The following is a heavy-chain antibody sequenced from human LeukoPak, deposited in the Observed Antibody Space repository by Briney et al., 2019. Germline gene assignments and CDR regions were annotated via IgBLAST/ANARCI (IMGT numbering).Heavy chain of an antibody. J-gene: IGHJ3*02. V-gene: IGHV3-11*01. CDR3: ANLRCTSCYYDAFDI. CDR2: ISSSGNII. Sequence: RSGGSLRLSCAASGFTFSDYYMSWIRQAPGKGLEWVSYISSSGNIIYYADSVKGRFTISRDNAKNSLYLQMNSLRAEDTAVYYCANLRCTSCYYDAFDIWGQGTMVTVSS. D-gene: IGHD2-2*01. CDR1: GFTFSDYY.